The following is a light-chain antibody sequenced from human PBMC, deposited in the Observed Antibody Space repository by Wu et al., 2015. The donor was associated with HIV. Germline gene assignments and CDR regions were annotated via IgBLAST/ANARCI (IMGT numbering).Light chain of an antibody. J-gene: IGKJ2*01. CDR3: QQYNNWPNT. CDR1: QNVDTN. Sequence: EMVLTQSPATLSVSPGEGAVLSCRANQNVDTNVAWYQQKFGQAPRLLIYGASTRATGIPARFSGSGSGTEFTLTISSMQSEDFAVYYCQQYNNWPNTFGLGDQAGDQT. CDR2: GAS. V-gene: IGKV3-15*01.